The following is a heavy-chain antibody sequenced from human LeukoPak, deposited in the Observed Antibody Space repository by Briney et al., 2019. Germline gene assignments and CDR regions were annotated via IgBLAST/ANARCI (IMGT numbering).Heavy chain of an antibody. CDR3: ARLRYGGDLIFDL. CDR1: GGSINSYY. CDR2: IYYTGNT. D-gene: IGHD2-21*02. J-gene: IGHJ4*02. Sequence: SETLSLTCTVSGGSINSYYWTWVRQPPGKRLEWIGYIYYTGNTNYNPSLDSRVTISVDTSKNQFSLNLSSVTAADTALYYCARLRYGGDLIFDLWGQGALVTVSS. V-gene: IGHV4-59*08.